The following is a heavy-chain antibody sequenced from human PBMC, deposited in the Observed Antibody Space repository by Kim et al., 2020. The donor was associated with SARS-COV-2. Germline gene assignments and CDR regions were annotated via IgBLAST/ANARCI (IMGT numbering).Heavy chain of an antibody. CDR2: IYYSGST. J-gene: IGHJ4*02. Sequence: SETLSLTCTVSGGSVSSGSYYWSWIRQPPGKGLEWIGYIYYSGSTNYNPSLKSRVTISVDTSKNQFSLKLSSVTAADTAVYYCARVWISWYYYFDYWGQGTLVTVSS. CDR3: ARVWISWYYYFDY. V-gene: IGHV4-61*01. CDR1: GGSVSSGSYY. D-gene: IGHD6-13*01.